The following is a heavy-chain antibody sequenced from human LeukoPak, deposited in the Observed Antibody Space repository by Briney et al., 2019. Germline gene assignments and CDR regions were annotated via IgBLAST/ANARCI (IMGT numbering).Heavy chain of an antibody. CDR2: ITGCGTRA. J-gene: IGHJ4*02. CDR1: GFTFSNYA. CDR3: ASRSSIVAATVLFDY. Sequence: PGGSLRLSCAASGFTFSNYAMSWVRQAPGKGLEWVSSITGCGTRAYYADPVKGRFTISRDNSGYTLHLQMTSLRAEDTAVYYCASRSSIVAATVLFDYWGQGTLVTVSS. D-gene: IGHD6-13*01. V-gene: IGHV3-23*01.